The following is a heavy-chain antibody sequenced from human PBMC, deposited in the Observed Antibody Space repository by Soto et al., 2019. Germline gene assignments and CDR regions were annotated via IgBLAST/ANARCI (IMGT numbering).Heavy chain of an antibody. J-gene: IGHJ4*02. CDR3: ARRSMLRVNFFDY. CDR2: IHYRGYT. D-gene: IGHD2-8*01. CDR1: GGSISSNDYY. V-gene: IGHV4-30-4*01. Sequence: QVQLQESGPGLVKPSQTLSLTCTVSGGSISSNDYYWSWIRQPPGKGLEWIGYIHYRGYTYYNPSLMSRGSILVDTSKKQFSLTLSSVPAADTAVYYCARRSMLRVNFFDYWGRGTLVTVSS.